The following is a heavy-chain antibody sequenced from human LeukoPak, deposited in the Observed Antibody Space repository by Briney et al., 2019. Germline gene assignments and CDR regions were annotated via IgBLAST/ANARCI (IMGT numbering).Heavy chain of an antibody. CDR1: GGSISNFY. D-gene: IGHD3-3*01. CDR3: ARGGTIFGVLTH. CDR2: IYTSGTT. Sequence: PSETLSLTCSVSGGSISNFYWSWIRQPAGKGLEWIGRIYTSGTTNYNPSLKSRVTMSVDTSKNQISLRLSSVTAADTAVYYCARGGTIFGVLTHWGQGTLVTVSS. J-gene: IGHJ4*02. V-gene: IGHV4-4*07.